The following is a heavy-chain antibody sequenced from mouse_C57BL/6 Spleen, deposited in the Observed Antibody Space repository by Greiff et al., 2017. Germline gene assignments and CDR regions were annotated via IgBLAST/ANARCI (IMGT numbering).Heavy chain of an antibody. J-gene: IGHJ4*01. CDR1: GYTFTSYW. D-gene: IGHD1-1*01. Sequence: VQLQQPGAELVKPGASVKMSCKASGYTFTSYWITWVKQRPGQGLEWIGDIYPGSGSTNYNEKFKSKATLTVDTSSSTAYMQLSSLTSEDSAVYYGALITTVVDYAMDYWGQGTSVTVSS. V-gene: IGHV1-55*01. CDR2: IYPGSGST. CDR3: ALITTVVDYAMDY.